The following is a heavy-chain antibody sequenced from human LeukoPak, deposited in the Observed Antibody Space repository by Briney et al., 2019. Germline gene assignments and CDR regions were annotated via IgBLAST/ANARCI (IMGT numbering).Heavy chain of an antibody. D-gene: IGHD1-26*01. CDR2: IYHSGST. CDR3: ARQLLPDY. J-gene: IGHJ4*02. V-gene: IGHV4-38-2*01. CDR1: GYSISSGYY. Sequence: SETLSLTCAVSGYSISSGYYWGWIRQPPGKGLEWIGSIYHSGSTCYNPSLKSRVTISVDTSKNQFSLKLSSVTAADTAVYYCARQLLPDYWGQGTLVTVSS.